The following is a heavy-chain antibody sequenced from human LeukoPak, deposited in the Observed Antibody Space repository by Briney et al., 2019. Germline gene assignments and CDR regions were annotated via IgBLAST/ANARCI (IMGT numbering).Heavy chain of an antibody. J-gene: IGHJ4*02. Sequence: GGSLRLSCAASGFTFSSYAMSWVRRAPGKGLEWVSAISGSGGSTYYADSVKGRFTISRDSSKNTLYLQMNSLRAEDTAVYYCAKSRERLLWFGELLSDFDYWGQGTLVTVSS. CDR2: ISGSGGST. V-gene: IGHV3-23*01. CDR1: GFTFSSYA. CDR3: AKSRERLLWFGELLSDFDY. D-gene: IGHD3-10*01.